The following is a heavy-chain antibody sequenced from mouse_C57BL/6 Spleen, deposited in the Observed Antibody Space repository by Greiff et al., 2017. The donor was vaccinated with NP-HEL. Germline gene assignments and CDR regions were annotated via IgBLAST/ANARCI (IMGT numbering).Heavy chain of an antibody. CDR2: ISSGGSYT. CDR3: ASLYDGYYPY. J-gene: IGHJ2*01. Sequence: EVKLQESGGDLVKPGGSLKLSCAASGFTFSSYGMSWVRQTPDKRLEWVATISSGGSYTYYPDSVKGRFTISRDNAKNTLYLQMSSLKSEDTAMYYCASLYDGYYPYWGQGTTLTVSS. V-gene: IGHV5-6*01. CDR1: GFTFSSYG. D-gene: IGHD2-3*01.